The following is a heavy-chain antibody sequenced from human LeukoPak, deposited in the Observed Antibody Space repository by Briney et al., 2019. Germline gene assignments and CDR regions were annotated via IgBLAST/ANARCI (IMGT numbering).Heavy chain of an antibody. CDR2: ISDGGSTT. V-gene: IGHV3-74*01. CDR3: SRSAYYDGSGNYYDY. J-gene: IGHJ4*02. D-gene: IGHD3-22*01. Sequence: GGSLRLSCAASGFTFSSYWMHWVRQAPGKGLVWVSRISDGGSTTTYADSVKGRFTISRDNAKNTLYLQMSGLRAEDTAVYYCSRSAYYDGSGNYYDYWGQGTLVTVSS. CDR1: GFTFSSYW.